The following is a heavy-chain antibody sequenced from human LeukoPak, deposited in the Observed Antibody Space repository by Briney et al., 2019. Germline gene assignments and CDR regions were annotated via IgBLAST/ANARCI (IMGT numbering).Heavy chain of an antibody. Sequence: PSQTLSLTCTVSGDSISSGGYYWSWIRQPPGKGLEWIGYIYYSGSTNYNPSLKSRVTISVDTSKNQFSLKLSSVTAADTAVYYCARALRFGVVPDYWGRGTLVTVSS. D-gene: IGHD3-3*01. CDR3: ARALRFGVVPDY. CDR2: IYYSGST. V-gene: IGHV4-61*08. J-gene: IGHJ4*02. CDR1: GDSISSGGYY.